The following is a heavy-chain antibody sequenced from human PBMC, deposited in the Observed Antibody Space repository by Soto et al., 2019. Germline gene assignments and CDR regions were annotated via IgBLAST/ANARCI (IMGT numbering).Heavy chain of an antibody. CDR3: ARVIAAAGTLGS. D-gene: IGHD6-13*01. Sequence: QVQLVQSGAEVKKPGASVKVSCKASGYTFTSYGISWVRQAPGQGLEWMGWISAYNGNTNYAQKLQGRVTMTTDTPTSTAYMERRSLRSDDTAVDYCARVIAAAGTLGSLGQGTLVTVSS. V-gene: IGHV1-18*04. CDR1: GYTFTSYG. CDR2: ISAYNGNT. J-gene: IGHJ5*02.